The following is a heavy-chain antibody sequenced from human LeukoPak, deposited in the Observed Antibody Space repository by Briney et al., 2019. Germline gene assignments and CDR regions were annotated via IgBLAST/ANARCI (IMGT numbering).Heavy chain of an antibody. V-gene: IGHV5-10-1*01. D-gene: IGHD2-2*01. J-gene: IGHJ6*04. Sequence: GESLKISCKGSGYSFTSYWISWVRQMPGKGLEWMGRIDPSDSYTNYSPSFQGHVTISADKSISTAYLQWSSLKASDTAMYYCARTPAETEEPRIYYYYYGMDVWGKGTTVTVSS. CDR1: GYSFTSYW. CDR2: IDPSDSYT. CDR3: ARTPAETEEPRIYYYYYGMDV.